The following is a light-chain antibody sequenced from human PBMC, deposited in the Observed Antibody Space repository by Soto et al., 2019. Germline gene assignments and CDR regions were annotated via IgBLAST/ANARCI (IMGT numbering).Light chain of an antibody. Sequence: QSVLTRPPSVSGAAGQGVTISCTGSSSNIGAGYDVHWYQQLPGTAPKLLIYGNSNRPSGVPDRFSGSKSGTSAPLAITGLQAEDEADYYCQSYDSSLSGFVFGTGTKVTVL. CDR2: GNS. CDR1: SSNIGAGYD. J-gene: IGLJ1*01. V-gene: IGLV1-40*01. CDR3: QSYDSSLSGFV.